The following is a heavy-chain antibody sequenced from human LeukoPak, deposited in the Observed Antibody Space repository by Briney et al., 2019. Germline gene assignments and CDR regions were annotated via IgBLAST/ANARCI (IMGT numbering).Heavy chain of an antibody. D-gene: IGHD1-26*01. CDR2: ISAYNGNT. J-gene: IGHJ3*02. CDR1: G. Sequence: GISWVRQAPGQGLEWMGWISAYNGNTNYAQKLQGRVTMTTDTSTSTAYMELRSLRSDDTAVYYCARKAGQLLLDAFDIWGQGTMVTVSS. CDR3: ARKAGQLLLDAFDI. V-gene: IGHV1-18*01.